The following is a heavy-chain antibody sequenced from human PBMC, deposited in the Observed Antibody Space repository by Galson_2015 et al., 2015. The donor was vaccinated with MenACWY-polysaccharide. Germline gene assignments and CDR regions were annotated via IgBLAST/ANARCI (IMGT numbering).Heavy chain of an antibody. V-gene: IGHV1-46*01. Sequence: SVKVSCKASGYSFTSYYLHWVRQAPGLGLEWMGIINSSGGSTIYAQKFQGRVTVTRDTSTSTVYMELSSLRSEDTAVYYCARGSSGSPHALEIWGQGTMVTVSS. CDR1: GYSFTSYY. D-gene: IGHD1-26*01. CDR3: ARGSSGSPHALEI. CDR2: INSSGGST. J-gene: IGHJ3*02.